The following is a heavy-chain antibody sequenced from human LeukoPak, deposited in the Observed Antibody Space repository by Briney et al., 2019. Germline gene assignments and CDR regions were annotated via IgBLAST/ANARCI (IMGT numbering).Heavy chain of an antibody. CDR1: GGSISSYY. J-gene: IGHJ3*02. CDR2: IYYSGST. V-gene: IGHV4-59*01. D-gene: IGHD1-14*01. CDR3: ARKTEGAAFDI. Sequence: SETLSLTCTASGGSISSYYWSWIRQPPGKGLEWIGYIYYSGSTNYNPSLKSRVTISVDTSKNQFSLKLSSVTAADTAVYYCARKTEGAAFDIWGQGTMVTVSS.